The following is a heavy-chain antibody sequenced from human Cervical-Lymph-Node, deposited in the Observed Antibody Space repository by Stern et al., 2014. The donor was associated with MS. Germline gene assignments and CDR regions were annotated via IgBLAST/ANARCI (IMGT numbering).Heavy chain of an antibody. V-gene: IGHV3-21*01. CDR2: ISSSSRYI. CDR3: AREEDSYDILTGYLSRYFDL. CDR1: GFTFSSYS. D-gene: IGHD3-9*01. Sequence: EVQLLESGGGLVKPGGSLRLSCAASGFTFSSYSMNWVRQAPGKGLEWVSSISSSSRYIYYADSVKGRFTISRDNAKNSLYLQMNSLRAEDTAVYYCAREEDSYDILTGYLSRYFDLWGRGTLVTVSS. J-gene: IGHJ2*01.